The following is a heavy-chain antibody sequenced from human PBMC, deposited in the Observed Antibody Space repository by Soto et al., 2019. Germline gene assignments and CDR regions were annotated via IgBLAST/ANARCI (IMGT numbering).Heavy chain of an antibody. CDR1: GGSISSGGYY. CDR3: ARVLSSSWSLAFDI. J-gene: IGHJ3*02. V-gene: IGHV4-31*03. CDR2: IYYSGST. D-gene: IGHD6-13*01. Sequence: SETLSLTCTVSGGSISSGGYYWSWIRQHPGKGLEWIGYIYYSGSTYYNPSLKSRVTISVDTSKSQFSLKLSSVTAADTAVYYCARVLSSSWSLAFDIWGQGTMVTVSS.